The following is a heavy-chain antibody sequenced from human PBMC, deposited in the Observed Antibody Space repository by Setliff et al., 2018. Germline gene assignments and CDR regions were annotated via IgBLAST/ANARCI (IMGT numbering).Heavy chain of an antibody. D-gene: IGHD1-26*01. CDR2: FDPEDGET. CDR3: ATRGDSGSYYAAEYFQH. CDR1: GYTLTELS. V-gene: IGHV1-24*01. J-gene: IGHJ1*01. Sequence: ASVKVSCKVSGYTLTELSMHWVRQAPGKGLEWMGGFDPEDGETIYAQKFQGRVTMTEDTSTDTAYMELSSLRSEDTAVYYCATRGDSGSYYAAEYFQHWGQGTPVTVSS.